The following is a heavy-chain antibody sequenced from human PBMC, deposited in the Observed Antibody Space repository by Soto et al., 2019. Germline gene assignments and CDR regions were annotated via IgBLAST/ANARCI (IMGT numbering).Heavy chain of an antibody. D-gene: IGHD3-22*01. V-gene: IGHV4-30-4*01. Sequence: QVQLQESGPGLVKPSQTLSLTCTVSGGSISSGDYYWSWIRQPPGKGLEWIGYIYYSGSTYYNPSLKSRVTRSVDTSKNQFSLKLSSVTAADTAVYYCARDTTDYDSSGPFDYWGQGTLVTVSS. CDR1: GGSISSGDYY. J-gene: IGHJ4*02. CDR2: IYYSGST. CDR3: ARDTTDYDSSGPFDY.